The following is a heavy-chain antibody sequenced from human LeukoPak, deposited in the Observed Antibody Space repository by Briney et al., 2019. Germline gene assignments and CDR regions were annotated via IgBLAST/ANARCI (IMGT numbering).Heavy chain of an antibody. V-gene: IGHV3-53*01. CDR3: ARDKYSSSRGDAFDI. Sequence: GGSLRLSCAASGFTFSSYAMSWVRQAPGKGLEWVSVIYSGGSTYYADSVKGRFTISRDNSKNTLYLQMNSLRAEDTAVYYCARDKYSSSRGDAFDIWGQGTMVTVSS. CDR2: IYSGGST. D-gene: IGHD6-13*01. J-gene: IGHJ3*02. CDR1: GFTFSSYA.